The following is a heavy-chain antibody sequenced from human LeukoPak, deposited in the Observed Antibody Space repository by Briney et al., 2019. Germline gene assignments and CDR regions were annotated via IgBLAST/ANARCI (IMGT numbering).Heavy chain of an antibody. V-gene: IGHV1-2*02. CDR3: ARVSRTAMVYRGNYFDY. CDR2: INPNSGGT. D-gene: IGHD5-18*01. Sequence: VASVKVSCKASGYTFTGYYMHWVRQAPGQGVEWMGWINPNSGGTNYAQKFQGRVTMTRDTSISTAYMELSRLRSDDTAVYYCARVSRTAMVYRGNYFDYWGQGTLVTVSS. CDR1: GYTFTGYY. J-gene: IGHJ4*02.